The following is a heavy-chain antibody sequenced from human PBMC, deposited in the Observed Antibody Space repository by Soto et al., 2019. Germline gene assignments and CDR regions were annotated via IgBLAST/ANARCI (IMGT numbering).Heavy chain of an antibody. Sequence: QVQLVQSGAEVKKPGSSVKVSCKASGGTFSSYAISWVRQAPGQGLEWMGGIIPIFGTANYAQKFQGRVTITADESTSTAXXXXXSLRSEDTAVYYCARRFASYDSSGYYHWGQGTLVTVSS. CDR3: ARRFASYDSSGYYH. D-gene: IGHD3-22*01. J-gene: IGHJ5*02. V-gene: IGHV1-69*01. CDR2: IIPIFGTA. CDR1: GGTFSSYA.